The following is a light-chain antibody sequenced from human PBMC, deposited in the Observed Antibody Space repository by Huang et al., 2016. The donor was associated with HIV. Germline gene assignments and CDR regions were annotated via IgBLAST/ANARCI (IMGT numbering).Light chain of an antibody. CDR3: QQYYSTLT. Sequence: DIVMTQSPDSLAVSLGERATINCKSSQSVLYSSNNKNYLAWYQQKPGQPPKLLIYWASTRESGVPDLFSGSGSGTDFTLTISSLQAEDVAVYYCQQYYSTLTFGGGTKVEIK. CDR1: QSVLYSSNNKNY. V-gene: IGKV4-1*01. CDR2: WAS. J-gene: IGKJ4*01.